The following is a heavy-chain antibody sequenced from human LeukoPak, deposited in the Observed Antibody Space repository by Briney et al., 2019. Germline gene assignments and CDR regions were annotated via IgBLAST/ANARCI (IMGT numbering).Heavy chain of an antibody. V-gene: IGHV3-23*01. CDR3: AKGGLLAGIYSYYGMDV. CDR2: ISGSGGST. Sequence: GSLRLSCAASGFTFSSYAMSWVRQAPGKGLEWVSAISGSGGSTYYADSVKGRFTISRDNSKNTLYLQMNSLRAEDTAVYYCAKGGLLAGIYSYYGMDVWGQGTTVTVSS. J-gene: IGHJ6*02. CDR1: GFTFSSYA.